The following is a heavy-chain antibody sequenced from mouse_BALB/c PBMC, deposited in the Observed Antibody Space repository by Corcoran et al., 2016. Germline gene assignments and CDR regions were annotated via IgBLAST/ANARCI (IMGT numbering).Heavy chain of an antibody. D-gene: IGHD1-2*01. CDR3: ASSTAYYYY. Sequence: VQLQQSGPELVKPGASVKMSCKASGYTFTSYVMHWVKQKPGQGLEWIGYINPYNDGTKYNEKFKGKATLTSEKSSSTAYMELSSLTSEDSSVYYCASSTAYYYYWGQGTTLTVSS. V-gene: IGHV1S136*01. CDR2: INPYNDGT. CDR1: GYTFTSYV. J-gene: IGHJ2*01.